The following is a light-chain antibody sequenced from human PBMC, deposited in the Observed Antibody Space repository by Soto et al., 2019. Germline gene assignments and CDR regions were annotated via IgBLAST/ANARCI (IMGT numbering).Light chain of an antibody. Sequence: QSVLTQPRSVSGSPGQSVTISCTGTSSDVGGYNYVSWYQQHPGKAPKLMIYDVSKRPSGVHDRFSGSKSGNTASLNISGLQAEDEADYYCCSYAGSYPYVFGTGTKVTVL. V-gene: IGLV2-11*01. J-gene: IGLJ1*01. CDR3: CSYAGSYPYV. CDR1: SSDVGGYNY. CDR2: DVS.